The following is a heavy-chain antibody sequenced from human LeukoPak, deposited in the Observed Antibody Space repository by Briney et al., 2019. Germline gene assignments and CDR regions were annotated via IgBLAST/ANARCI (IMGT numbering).Heavy chain of an antibody. J-gene: IGHJ4*02. CDR1: GFTFSSYA. V-gene: IGHV3-23*01. Sequence: GGSLRLSCAASGFTFSSYAMSWVRQAPGKGLEWVSGISGSGASTYYADSVKGRFTISRDNSKNTLYLQMNSLRAEDTAVYYCAKDVVRVWLLRHFDYWGQGTLVTVSS. CDR3: AKDVVRVWLLRHFDY. D-gene: IGHD3-22*01. CDR2: ISGSGAST.